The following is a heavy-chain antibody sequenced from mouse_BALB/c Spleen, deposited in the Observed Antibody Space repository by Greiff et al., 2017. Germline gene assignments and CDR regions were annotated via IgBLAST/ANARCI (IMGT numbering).Heavy chain of an antibody. V-gene: IGHV5-6-5*01. D-gene: IGHD1-2*01. CDR1: GFTFSSYA. CDR2: ISSGGST. J-gene: IGHJ3*01. Sequence: EVKPVESGGGLVKPGGSLKLSCAASGFTFSSYAMSWVRQTPEKRLEWVASISSGGSTYYPDSVKGRFTISRDNARNILYLQMSSLRSEDTAMYYCARDLTTASFAYWGQGTLVTVSA. CDR3: ARDLTTASFAY.